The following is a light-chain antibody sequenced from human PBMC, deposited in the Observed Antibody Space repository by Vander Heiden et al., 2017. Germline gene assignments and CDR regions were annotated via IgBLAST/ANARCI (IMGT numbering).Light chain of an antibody. CDR1: KIGSKR. CDR3: QVWDSTSGHVV. CDR2: DDN. Sequence: SYVLTPPPSVSVAPGQTDGITCGGDKIGSKRVHWYQQKPGQAPVLVVHDDNSRPAEIPERVSGSKSGNTATLIINRVEAGDEADYYCQVWDSTSGHVVFGGGTKLTVL. J-gene: IGLJ2*01. V-gene: IGLV3-21*02.